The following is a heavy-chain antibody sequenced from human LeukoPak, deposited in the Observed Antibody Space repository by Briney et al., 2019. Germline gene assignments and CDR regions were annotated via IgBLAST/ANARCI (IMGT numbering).Heavy chain of an antibody. V-gene: IGHV4-39*07. CDR3: ASGTTVPNFAY. CDR1: GGSISSTSYN. J-gene: IGHJ4*02. CDR2: FYYSGSI. Sequence: SETLSFTCIVSGGSISSTSYNWGWIRQSPGKGPEWIGSFYYSGSIFDNRSLRSRVTISIDMSKNQFLLKLTSVTAADTAVYYCASGTTVPNFAYWGQGTLVTVSS. D-gene: IGHD4-17*01.